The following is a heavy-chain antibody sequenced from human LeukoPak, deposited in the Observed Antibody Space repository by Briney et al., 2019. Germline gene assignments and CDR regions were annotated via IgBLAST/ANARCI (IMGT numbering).Heavy chain of an antibody. J-gene: IGHJ6*03. Sequence: SVKVSCKASGGTFSSYAISWVRQAPGQGLEWMGRIIPIFGTANYAQKFQGRVTITADKSTSTAYMELSSLRSEDTAVYYCADGASGQPYYYYYMHVWGKGTTVTVSS. CDR3: ADGASGQPYYYYYMHV. D-gene: IGHD5-12*01. V-gene: IGHV1-69*06. CDR2: IIPIFGTA. CDR1: GGTFSSYA.